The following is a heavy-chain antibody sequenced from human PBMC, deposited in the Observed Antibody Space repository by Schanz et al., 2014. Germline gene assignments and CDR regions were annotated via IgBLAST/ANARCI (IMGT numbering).Heavy chain of an antibody. V-gene: IGHV1-69*04. Sequence: QVHLVQSGAEVKEPGSSVKVSCKPSGGTFVTFFFTWVRQAPGQGPQWMGRISPLLGVANYAQEFQGRLTITADTSTSTDYMEMSSLRSEDTAVYYCATCSGGTCHAKPVLDNWGQGTLVTVSS. D-gene: IGHD2-15*01. CDR1: GGTFVTFF. J-gene: IGHJ4*02. CDR2: ISPLLGVA. CDR3: ATCSGGTCHAKPVLDN.